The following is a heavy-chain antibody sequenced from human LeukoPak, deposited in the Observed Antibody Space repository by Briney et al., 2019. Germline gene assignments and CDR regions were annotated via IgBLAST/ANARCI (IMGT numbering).Heavy chain of an antibody. CDR1: GYTFTSYG. J-gene: IGHJ3*02. V-gene: IGHV1-18*01. D-gene: IGHD3-22*01. CDR2: ISAYNGNT. CDR3: ARPSSPQKWLSDSDAFDI. Sequence: ASVKVSCKASGYTFTSYGISWVRQAPGQGLEWMGWISAYNGNTKYAQKLQGRVTMTTDTSTSTAYMELRSLRSDDTAVYYCARPSSPQKWLSDSDAFDIWGQGTMVTVSS.